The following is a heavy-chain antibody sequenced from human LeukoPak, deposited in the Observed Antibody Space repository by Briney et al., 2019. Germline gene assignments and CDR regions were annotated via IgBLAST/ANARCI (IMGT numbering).Heavy chain of an antibody. D-gene: IGHD1-1*01. J-gene: IGHJ4*02. CDR1: GFTFSSYA. CDR3: AKDHQDVEAAQLDY. Sequence: GGSLRLSCAASGFTFSSYAMSWVRQAPGKGLEWVSAISGSGGSTYYADSVKGRFTISRDNSKNTLYLQMSSLRAEDTAVYYCAKDHQDVEAAQLDYWGQGTLVTISS. CDR2: ISGSGGST. V-gene: IGHV3-23*01.